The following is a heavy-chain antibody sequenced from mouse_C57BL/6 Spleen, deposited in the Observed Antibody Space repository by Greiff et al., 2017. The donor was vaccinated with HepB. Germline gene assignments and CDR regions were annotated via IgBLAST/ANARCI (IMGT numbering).Heavy chain of an antibody. D-gene: IGHD2-1*01. V-gene: IGHV14-4*01. CDR2: IDPENGDT. J-gene: IGHJ4*01. CDR3: TSFYYGNYERAMDY. CDR1: GFNIKDDY. Sequence: EVKLMESGAELVRPGASVKLSCTASGFNIKDDYMHWVKQRPEQGLEWIGWIDPENGDTEYASKFQGKATITADTSSNTAYLQLSSLTSEDTAVYYCTSFYYGNYERAMDYWGQGTSVTVSS.